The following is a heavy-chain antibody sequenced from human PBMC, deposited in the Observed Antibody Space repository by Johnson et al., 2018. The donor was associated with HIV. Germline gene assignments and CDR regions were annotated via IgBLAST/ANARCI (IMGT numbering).Heavy chain of an antibody. Sequence: VQLVESGGGWVQPGGSLRLSCAASGFSFSDYAMSWVRQDPGKGLEWVSGISGGGGSTYYADSVKGRFTISRDNSKNTLYVQMNSLRAEDTAVYYCAKRLGYDSRGDQFDIWGQGTMVSVSS. CDR1: GFSFSDYA. CDR3: AKRLGYDSRGDQFDI. V-gene: IGHV3-23*04. D-gene: IGHD3-22*01. CDR2: ISGGGGST. J-gene: IGHJ3*02.